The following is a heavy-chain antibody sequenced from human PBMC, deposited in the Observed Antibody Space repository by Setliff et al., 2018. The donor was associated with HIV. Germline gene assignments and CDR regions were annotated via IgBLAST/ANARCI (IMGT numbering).Heavy chain of an antibody. CDR2: INAGNGNT. Sequence: VASVKVSCKASGYSFTSYTIHWVRQAPGQRLEWMGWINAGNGNTKYSQKFRGRVTFTRDTSASTAYMELSGLGFEDTAVYYCARLSSAAMWGEGAFDIWGQGTMVTVSS. V-gene: IGHV1-3*01. J-gene: IGHJ3*02. D-gene: IGHD2-2*01. CDR1: GYSFTSYT. CDR3: ARLSSAAMWGEGAFDI.